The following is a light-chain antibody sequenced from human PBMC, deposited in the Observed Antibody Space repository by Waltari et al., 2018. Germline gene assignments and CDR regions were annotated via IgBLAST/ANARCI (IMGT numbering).Light chain of an antibody. CDR1: QSISSY. J-gene: IGKJ4*01. V-gene: IGKV1-39*01. CDR3: QQYDGSSVT. Sequence: DIQMTQSPSSLSASVGDRVTITCRASQSISSYLNWYQQKPGKAPKLLIYAASSLQSGVPSRFSGSGSGTDFTLTISRLEPEDFAVYYCQQYDGSSVTFGGGTKVEIK. CDR2: AAS.